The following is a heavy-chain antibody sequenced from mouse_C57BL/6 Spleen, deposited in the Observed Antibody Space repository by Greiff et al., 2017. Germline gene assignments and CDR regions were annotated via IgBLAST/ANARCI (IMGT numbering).Heavy chain of an antibody. CDR1: GYSITSGYY. CDR2: ISYDGSN. D-gene: IGHD2-3*01. V-gene: IGHV3-6*01. CDR3: ARVDGYFYFDY. Sequence: VQLQQSGPGLVKPSQSLSLTCSVTGYSITSGYYWNWIRQFPGNKLEWMGYISYDGSNNYNPSLKNRISITRDTSKNHFFLKLNSVTTEDTATYYCARVDGYFYFDYWGQGTTLTVSS. J-gene: IGHJ2*01.